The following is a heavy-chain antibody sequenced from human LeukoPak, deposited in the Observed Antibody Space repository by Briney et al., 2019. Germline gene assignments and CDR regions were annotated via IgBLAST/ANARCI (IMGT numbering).Heavy chain of an antibody. CDR1: GGSISTYY. CDR2: IYYSGST. J-gene: IGHJ4*02. V-gene: IGHV4-59*01. CDR3: ARGYSNFDS. D-gene: IGHD5-18*01. Sequence: SETLSLTCTVSGGSISTYYWTWIRQPPGKGLEWIGYIYYSGSTNYNPSLKSRVTISVDTSKNLFSLKLNSVTAADTAVYYCARGYSNFDSWGQGTLVTVSS.